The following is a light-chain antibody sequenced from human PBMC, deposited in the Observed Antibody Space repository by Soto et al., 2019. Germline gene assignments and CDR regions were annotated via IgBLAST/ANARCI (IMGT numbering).Light chain of an antibody. J-gene: IGLJ1*01. Sequence: QAVLTQPASVSGSPGQSITISCTGTISYVGVNTYLSWYQQYPGKVPKLLINKVSNRPSGVSNRFSGSKSGNTASLTISGLLAEEEADYFCTSSTRDSLYVFGTGTKVNVL. CDR3: TSSTRDSLYV. CDR2: KVS. V-gene: IGLV2-14*01. CDR1: ISYVGVNTY.